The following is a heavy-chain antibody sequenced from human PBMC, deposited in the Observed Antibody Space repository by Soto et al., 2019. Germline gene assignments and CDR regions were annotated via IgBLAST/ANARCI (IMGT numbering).Heavy chain of an antibody. CDR3: AKAGGGESDY. CDR2: ISYDGRDK. V-gene: IGHV3-30*18. J-gene: IGHJ4*02. D-gene: IGHD3-16*01. CDR1: GFTFRSYG. Sequence: PGGSLRLSCAASGFTFRSYGMHWVRQAPGKVPEWVAGISYDGRDKNYLDSVKGRFTISRDNSKSTLYLQMNNLRPADTSVYYCAKAGGGESDYWGQGILVTVSS.